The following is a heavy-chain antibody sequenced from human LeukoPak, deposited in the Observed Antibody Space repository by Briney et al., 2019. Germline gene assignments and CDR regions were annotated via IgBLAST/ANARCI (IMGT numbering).Heavy chain of an antibody. V-gene: IGHV3-15*04. CDR1: GFTFSAAW. D-gene: IGHD3-10*01. J-gene: IGHJ4*02. Sequence: GGSLRLSCAASGFTFSAAWMSWVRQAPGGGPEWVGLIGSNTEGGTSKYAAPVKGRFTISRDDSKNTLYLQMNSLKTEDTAVYYCTTMGRGYFDCWGQGALVTVSS. CDR3: TTMGRGYFDC. CDR2: IGSNTEGGTS.